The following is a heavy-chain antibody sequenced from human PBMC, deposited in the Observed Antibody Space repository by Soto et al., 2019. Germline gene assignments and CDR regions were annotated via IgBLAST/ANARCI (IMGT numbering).Heavy chain of an antibody. Sequence: QVQLQQWGAGLLKPSETLSLTCAVYGGSFSGYYWSWIRQPPGKGLEWIGEINHSGSTNYNPSLKSRVTISVAPSKNQFSLKLSSVTAADTAVYYCARTRGQWLVDDAFDIWGQGTMVTVSS. D-gene: IGHD6-19*01. V-gene: IGHV4-34*01. CDR1: GGSFSGYY. CDR3: ARTRGQWLVDDAFDI. CDR2: INHSGST. J-gene: IGHJ3*02.